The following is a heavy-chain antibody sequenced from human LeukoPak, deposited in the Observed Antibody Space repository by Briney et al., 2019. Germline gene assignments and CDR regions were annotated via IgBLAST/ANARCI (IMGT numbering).Heavy chain of an antibody. V-gene: IGHV1-8*03. J-gene: IGHJ4*02. CDR1: GYTFTSYD. CDR2: MNPNSGNT. D-gene: IGHD6-13*01. CDR3: ARAQLGSNRPGDY. Sequence: ASVKVSCKASGYTFTSYDINWVRQTTGQGLEWMGWMNPNSGNTGYAQKFQGRVTITRNTSISTAYMELSSLRSEDTAVYYCARAQLGSNRPGDYWGQGTLVTVSS.